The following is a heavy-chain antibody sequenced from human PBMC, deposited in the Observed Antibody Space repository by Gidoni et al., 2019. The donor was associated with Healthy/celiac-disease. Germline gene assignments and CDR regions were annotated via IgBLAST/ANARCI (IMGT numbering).Heavy chain of an antibody. J-gene: IGHJ4*02. Sequence: QLQLQESGPGLVKPAETLSLTCTVSGGSISSSSYYWGWIRQPPGKGLEWIGSIYYSGSTYYNPSLKSLVTISVDTSKNQFSLKLSSVTAADTAVYYCARGKWLLLWDIAYYFDYWGQGTLVTVSS. CDR1: GGSISSSSYY. D-gene: IGHD3-22*01. CDR2: IYYSGST. V-gene: IGHV4-39*01. CDR3: ARGKWLLLWDIAYYFDY.